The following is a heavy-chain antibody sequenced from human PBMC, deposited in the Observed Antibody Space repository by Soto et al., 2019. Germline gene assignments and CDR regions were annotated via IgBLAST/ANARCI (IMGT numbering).Heavy chain of an antibody. J-gene: IGHJ4*02. D-gene: IGHD4-4*01. CDR2: INTYNGMT. Sequence: QVQLVQSGGEVKKPGASVTVSCTASGYTFINYHITWVRQAPGQGLEWMAWINTYNGMTDYAQRFQGRVTMTRDTSTSTAYMELRNLGSDDSAVYFCADSARWDRATEWGQGTPVTVSS. V-gene: IGHV1-18*01. CDR1: GYTFINYH. CDR3: ADSARWDRATE.